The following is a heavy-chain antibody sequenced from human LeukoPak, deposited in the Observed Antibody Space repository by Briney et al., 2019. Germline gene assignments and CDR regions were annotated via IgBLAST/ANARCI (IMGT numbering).Heavy chain of an antibody. CDR1: GGSISSGGYS. V-gene: IGHV4-30-2*01. D-gene: IGHD1-26*01. CDR3: ARGKWELGN. Sequence: PSQTLSLTCAVSGGSISSGGYSWSWIRQPPGKGLEWIGEINHSGSTNYNPSLKSRVTISVDTSKNQFSLKLSSVTAADTAVYYCARGKWELGNWGQGTLVTVSS. CDR2: INHSGST. J-gene: IGHJ4*02.